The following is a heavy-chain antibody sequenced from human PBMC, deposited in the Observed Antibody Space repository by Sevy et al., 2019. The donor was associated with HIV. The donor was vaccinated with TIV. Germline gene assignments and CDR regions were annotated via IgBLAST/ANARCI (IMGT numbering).Heavy chain of an antibody. CDR1: GFTFSSYG. CDR2: IWYDGSNK. J-gene: IGHJ4*02. D-gene: IGHD3-9*01. Sequence: GGSLRLSCAASGFTFSSYGMHWVRQAPGKGLEWVAVIWYDGSNKYYADSVKGRFTISRDNSKNTLYLLMNSLRAEDTAVYYCARDLNTAGYFDWLLSYYFDYWGPGTLVTVSS. CDR3: ARDLNTAGYFDWLLSYYFDY. V-gene: IGHV3-33*01.